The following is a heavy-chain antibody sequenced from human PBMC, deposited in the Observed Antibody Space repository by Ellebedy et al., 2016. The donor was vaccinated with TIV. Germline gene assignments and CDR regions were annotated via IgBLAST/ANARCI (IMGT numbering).Heavy chain of an antibody. Sequence: PGGSLRLSCAGSGFTFSSFAISWVRQAPGKGLEWVSVISAHGAATYYADSVKGRFTISRDTSSNTLYIQMNSLRAEDTAVYDCTRVKYYYDRLRVFYFESWGRGTLVTVSS. CDR1: GFTFSSFA. V-gene: IGHV3-23*01. J-gene: IGHJ4*02. CDR3: TRVKYYYDRLRVFYFES. D-gene: IGHD3-22*01. CDR2: ISAHGAAT.